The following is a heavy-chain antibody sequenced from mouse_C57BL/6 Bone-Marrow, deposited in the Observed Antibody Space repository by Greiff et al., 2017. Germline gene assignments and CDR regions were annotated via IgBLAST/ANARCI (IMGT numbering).Heavy chain of an antibody. CDR3: SRQVTTVLATKYFDV. CDR1: GFTFSSYT. V-gene: IGHV5-9*01. J-gene: IGHJ1*03. CDR2: ISGGGGNT. Sequence: ESGGGLVKPGGSLKLSCAASGFTFSSYTMSWVRQTPGKRLQWVAAISGGGGNTYYPDSVKGRFTISRDNDKNILYLQMSSLRSEDTALYYCSRQVTTVLATKYFDVWGTGTTVTVSS. D-gene: IGHD1-1*01.